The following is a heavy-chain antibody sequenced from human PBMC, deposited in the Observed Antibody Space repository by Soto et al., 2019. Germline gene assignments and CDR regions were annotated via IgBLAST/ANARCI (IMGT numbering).Heavy chain of an antibody. CDR2: ISHSGST. CDR3: ARGRALITFGGVIVRGQLFAP. V-gene: IGHV4-34*01. D-gene: IGHD3-16*02. Sequence: PSEPLSHPYAVYGGSFSGYYGSWIRQPQGKGLEWIGEISHSGSTNYNPSLKSRVTISVDTSKNQFSLKLSSVTAADTAVYYCARGRALITFGGVIVRGQLFAPRGQGTLVTGSS. CDR1: GGSFSGYY. J-gene: IGHJ5*02.